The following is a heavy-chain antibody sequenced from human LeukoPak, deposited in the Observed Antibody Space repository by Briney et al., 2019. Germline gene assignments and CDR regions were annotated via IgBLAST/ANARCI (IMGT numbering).Heavy chain of an antibody. V-gene: IGHV3-21*01. J-gene: IGHJ4*02. Sequence: PGGSLRLSCAASGFTFSGDSMNWVRQAPGKGLEWVSCISSSGSYIYYAHSVKGRFTISRDNAKNSLYLQMNSLRAEDTAVYYCARDSLLPLRYCSGGSCYPSFDYWGQGTLVTVSS. CDR1: GFTFSGDS. CDR2: ISSSGSYI. D-gene: IGHD2-15*01. CDR3: ARDSLLPLRYCSGGSCYPSFDY.